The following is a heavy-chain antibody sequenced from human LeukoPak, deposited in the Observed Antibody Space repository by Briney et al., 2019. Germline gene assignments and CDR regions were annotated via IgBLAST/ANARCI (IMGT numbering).Heavy chain of an antibody. Sequence: GGSLRLSCAASGFTFSSYEMNWVRQAPGKGLEWVSYISSSGSTIFYADSVKGRFTVSRDNAKNSLYLQMNSLRAKDTAVYYCARLYSSSSGLRASDYWGQGTLVTVSS. D-gene: IGHD6-6*01. V-gene: IGHV3-48*03. CDR3: ARLYSSSSGLRASDY. CDR1: GFTFSSYE. CDR2: ISSSGSTI. J-gene: IGHJ4*02.